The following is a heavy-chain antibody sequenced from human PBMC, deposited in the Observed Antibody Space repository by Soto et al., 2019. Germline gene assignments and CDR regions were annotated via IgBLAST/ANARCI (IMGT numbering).Heavy chain of an antibody. Sequence: PSETLSLTCAVHGGSFSGYYWSWIRQPPGKGLEWIGEINHSGSTNYNPSLKSRVTISVDTSKNQFSLKLSSVTAADTAVYYCARERGYGSGSSWYYFDYWGQGTLVTVSS. CDR2: INHSGST. J-gene: IGHJ4*02. CDR1: GGSFSGYY. D-gene: IGHD3-10*01. V-gene: IGHV4-34*01. CDR3: ARERGYGSGSSWYYFDY.